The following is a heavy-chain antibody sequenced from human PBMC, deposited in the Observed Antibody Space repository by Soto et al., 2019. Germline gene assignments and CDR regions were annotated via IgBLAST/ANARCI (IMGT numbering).Heavy chain of an antibody. J-gene: IGHJ4*02. CDR3: ARNKTGGDGTHSYDHPEFPFDY. CDR1: GGSISSSSYY. D-gene: IGHD3-22*01. Sequence: SETLSLTCTVSGGSISSSSYYWGWIRQPPGKGLEWIGSIYYSGSTYYNPSLKSRVTISVDTSKNQFSLKLSSVTAADTAAYYCARNKTGGDGTHSYDHPEFPFDYWGQGTLVTVSS. V-gene: IGHV4-39*01. CDR2: IYYSGST.